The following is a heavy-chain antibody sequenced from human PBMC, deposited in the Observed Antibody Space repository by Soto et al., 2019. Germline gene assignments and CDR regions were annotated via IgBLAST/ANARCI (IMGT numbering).Heavy chain of an antibody. CDR2: IYHSGST. V-gene: IGHV4-30-2*01. J-gene: IGHJ5*02. CDR1: GGSIGSGGYS. D-gene: IGHD6-6*01. CDR3: ARVMSSSVSNNWFDP. Sequence: PSETLSLTCAVSGGSIGSGGYSWSWIRQPPGKGLEWIGYIYHSGSTYYNPSLKSRVTISVDRSKNQLSLKLSSVTAADTAVYYCARVMSSSVSNNWFDPWGQGTLVTVSS.